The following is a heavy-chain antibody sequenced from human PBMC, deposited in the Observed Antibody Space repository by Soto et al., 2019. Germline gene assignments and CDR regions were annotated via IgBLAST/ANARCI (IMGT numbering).Heavy chain of an antibody. CDR3: AREWGGAYYFDY. Sequence: EVQLVESGGGLVKPGGSLRLSCAASGFPFSTYSMNWVRQAPGKGLEWVSSISSSSSYIYYADSVKGRFTISRDNAKNSLYLQMNSLRAEDTAGHYCAREWGGAYYFDYWGQGTLVTVSS. CDR1: GFPFSTYS. D-gene: IGHD2-21*01. J-gene: IGHJ4*02. CDR2: ISSSSSYI. V-gene: IGHV3-21*01.